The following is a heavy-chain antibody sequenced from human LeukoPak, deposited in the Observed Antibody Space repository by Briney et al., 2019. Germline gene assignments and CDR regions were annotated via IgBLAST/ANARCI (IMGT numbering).Heavy chain of an antibody. Sequence: GGSLRLSCAASGFTVSSNYMSWVRQAPGKGLEWVSIIYSSGTTYYADSAKGRFTISRDNSKNTLYLQMNSLRAEDTAVYYCVYSSTWTRGDYFDYWGQGTLVTVSS. CDR3: VYSSTWTRGDYFDY. D-gene: IGHD6-13*01. CDR2: IYSSGTT. CDR1: GFTVSSNY. J-gene: IGHJ4*02. V-gene: IGHV3-66*01.